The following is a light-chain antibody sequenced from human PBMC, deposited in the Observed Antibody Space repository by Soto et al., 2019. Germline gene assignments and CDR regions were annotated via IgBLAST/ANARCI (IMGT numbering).Light chain of an antibody. CDR3: QQYGGSPT. V-gene: IGKV3-20*01. Sequence: EIVLTQSPGTLSLSPGERATLSCRASQSVTSSYLAWYQQKPGQAPRLLIAGASYSATGIPDRFSGSVSGTDFTLSISRLEPEDLAVYFCQQYGGSPTFGQGTKLEIK. CDR2: GAS. J-gene: IGKJ2*01. CDR1: QSVTSSY.